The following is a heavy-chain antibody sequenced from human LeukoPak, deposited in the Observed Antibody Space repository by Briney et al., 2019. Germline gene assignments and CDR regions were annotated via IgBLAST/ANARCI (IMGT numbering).Heavy chain of an antibody. D-gene: IGHD2-2*01. CDR2: IIPIFGTA. Sequence: GASVKVSCKASGGTLSSYAISWVRQAPGQGLEWMGGIIPIFGTANYAQKFQGRVTITADESTSTAYMELSSLRSEDTAVYYCAREATYCSSTSCYALDYYYGMDVWGKGTTVTVSS. J-gene: IGHJ6*04. V-gene: IGHV1-69*13. CDR3: AREATYCSSTSCYALDYYYGMDV. CDR1: GGTLSSYA.